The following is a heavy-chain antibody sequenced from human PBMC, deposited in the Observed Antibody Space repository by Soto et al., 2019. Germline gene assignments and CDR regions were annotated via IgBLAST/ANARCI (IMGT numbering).Heavy chain of an antibody. CDR1: GFTFNNYA. Sequence: EVQLVESGGGLVQPGGSLRLSCSASGFTFNNYAIHWVRQAPGKGLQYVSTINNNGGNTFYADSVKGRFTISRDNAKNTLYLQMSSLRAEDTAVYYCVKDARIYGAETYYYGMDVWGQGTTVTVSS. CDR2: INNNGGNT. D-gene: IGHD4-17*01. J-gene: IGHJ6*02. CDR3: VKDARIYGAETYYYGMDV. V-gene: IGHV3-64D*06.